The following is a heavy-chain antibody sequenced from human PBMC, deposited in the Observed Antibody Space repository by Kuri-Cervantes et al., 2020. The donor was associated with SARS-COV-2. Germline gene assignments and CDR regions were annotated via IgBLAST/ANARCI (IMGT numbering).Heavy chain of an antibody. D-gene: IGHD3-3*01. CDR2: IKSKTDGGTT. Sequence: GESLKISCAASGFTFSNAWMSWGRQAPGKGLEWVGRIKSKTDGGTTDYAAPVKGRFTISRDDSKNTAYLQMNSLKTEDTAVYYCTSVYYDFWSGYYGAFDIWGQGTMVTVSS. J-gene: IGHJ3*02. CDR3: TSVYYDFWSGYYGAFDI. CDR1: GFTFSNAW. V-gene: IGHV3-15*01.